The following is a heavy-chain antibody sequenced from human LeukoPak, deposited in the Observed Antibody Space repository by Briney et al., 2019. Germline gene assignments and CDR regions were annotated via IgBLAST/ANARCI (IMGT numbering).Heavy chain of an antibody. CDR3: AKDLYYGDYLLHGMDV. V-gene: IGHV3-30*18. D-gene: IGHD4-17*01. CDR2: ISYDGSNK. J-gene: IGHJ6*02. CDR1: GFTFSSYG. Sequence: PGGSLRLSCAASGFTFSSYGMHWVRQAPGKGLEWVAVISYDGSNKYYADSAKGRFTISRDNSKNTLYLQMNSLRAEDTAVYYCAKDLYYGDYLLHGMDVWGQGTTVTVSS.